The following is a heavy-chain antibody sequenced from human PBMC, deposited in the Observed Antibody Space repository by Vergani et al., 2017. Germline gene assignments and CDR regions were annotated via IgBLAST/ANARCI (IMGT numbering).Heavy chain of an antibody. CDR2: INPIDSKI. V-gene: IGHV5-51*01. J-gene: IGHJ4*02. Sequence: EVMLVQSGAEVKKPGESLKISCKYSESSFISNEIAWVRQMSGKGLQWMWNINPIDSKIAYSPSFQGQAIMSLEKSITTAYLQWRSLKASDTAIYYCTRHVPCGDGACLHFDHWGQGTQVTVSS. CDR3: TRHVPCGDGACLHFDH. CDR1: ESSFISNE. D-gene: IGHD2-21*01.